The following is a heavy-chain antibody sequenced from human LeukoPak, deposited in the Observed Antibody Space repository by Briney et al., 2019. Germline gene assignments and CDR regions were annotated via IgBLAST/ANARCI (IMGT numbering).Heavy chain of an antibody. D-gene: IGHD3-3*01. CDR2: TFFRSRWNN. Sequence: SQTLSLTCAISGDSVPSDSAAWTWIRQSPSRGLEWLGRTFFRSRWNNEYAVSVKSRITINPDTSKNQFSLQLNSVTPEDTAVYYCVRERSGFDYWGQGTLVTVSS. V-gene: IGHV6-1*01. CDR3: VRERSGFDY. J-gene: IGHJ4*02. CDR1: GDSVPSDSAA.